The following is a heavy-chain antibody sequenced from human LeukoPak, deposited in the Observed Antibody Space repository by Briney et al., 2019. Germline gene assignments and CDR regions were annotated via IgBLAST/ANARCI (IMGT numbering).Heavy chain of an antibody. CDR1: GFTFSSCI. V-gene: IGHV3-30-3*01. J-gene: IGHJ4*02. D-gene: IGHD6-19*01. CDR3: ARDKSQRLGPYYFDY. CDR2: ISYDGSNK. Sequence: GGSLRLSCAASGFTFSSCIMHWVRQAPGKGLEWVAVISYDGSNKYYADSVKGRFTISRDNSKNTLYLQMNSLRAEDTAVYYCARDKSQRLGPYYFDYWGQGTLVTVSS.